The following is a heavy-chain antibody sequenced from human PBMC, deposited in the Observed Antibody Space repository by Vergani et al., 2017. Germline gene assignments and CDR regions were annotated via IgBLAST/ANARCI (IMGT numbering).Heavy chain of an antibody. CDR2: ISSSSSTI. J-gene: IGHJ4*02. CDR3: ARDEAYYYDSSGYSRAFDY. D-gene: IGHD3-22*01. CDR1: GFTFSSYS. Sequence: EVQLVESGGGLVQPGGSLRLSCAASGFTFSSYSMNWVRQAPGKGLEWVSYISSSSSTIYYADSVKGRFTISRENAKNSLYLQMNSLRAEDTAVYYCARDEAYYYDSSGYSRAFDYWGQGTLVTVSS. V-gene: IGHV3-48*01.